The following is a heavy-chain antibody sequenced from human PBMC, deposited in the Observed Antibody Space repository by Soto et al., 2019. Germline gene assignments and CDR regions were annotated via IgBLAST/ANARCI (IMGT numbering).Heavy chain of an antibody. V-gene: IGHV3-48*01. CDR2: ISSSSSTI. CDR1: GFTFSSYS. CDR3: ATGGKWYGEFAADDAFDI. D-gene: IGHD3-10*01. Sequence: EVQLVESGGGLVQPGGSLRLSCAASGFTFSSYSMNWVRQAPGKGLEWVSYISSSSSTIYYADSVKGRFTISRDNAKNSLYLQMNSLRAENTAVYDCATGGKWYGEFAADDAFDIWGQGTMVTVSS. J-gene: IGHJ3*02.